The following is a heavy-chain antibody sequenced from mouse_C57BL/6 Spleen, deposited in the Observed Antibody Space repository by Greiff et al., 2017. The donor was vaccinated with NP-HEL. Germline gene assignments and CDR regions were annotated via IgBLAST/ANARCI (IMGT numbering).Heavy chain of an antibody. D-gene: IGHD1-1*01. V-gene: IGHV14-4*01. CDR3: TTNYYGSSYRYFDV. Sequence: DVKLQESGAELVRPGASVKLSCTASGFNIKDDYMHWVKQRPEQGLEWIGWIDPENGDTEYASKFQGKATITADTSSNTAYLQLSSLTSEDTAVYYCTTNYYGSSYRYFDVWGTGTTVTVSS. J-gene: IGHJ1*03. CDR2: IDPENGDT. CDR1: GFNIKDDY.